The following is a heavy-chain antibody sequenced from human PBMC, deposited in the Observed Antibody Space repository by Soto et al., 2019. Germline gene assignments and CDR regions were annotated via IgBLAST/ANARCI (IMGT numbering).Heavy chain of an antibody. CDR1: GFTFSSYE. V-gene: IGHV3-48*03. CDR2: ISSTVM. J-gene: IGHJ4*02. CDR3: AREARGGGYFDY. Sequence: SLRLSCAASGFTFSSYEMNWVRQAPGKGLEWVSYISSTVMYYTDSVKGRFTISRDNARNSLYLQMNSLRAEDTAVYYCAREARGGGYFDYWGPGTPVTVS. D-gene: IGHD2-15*01.